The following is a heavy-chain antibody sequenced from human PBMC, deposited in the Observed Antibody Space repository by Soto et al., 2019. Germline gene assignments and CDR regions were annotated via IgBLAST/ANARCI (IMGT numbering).Heavy chain of an antibody. CDR1: GGTFSSYA. CDR3: AIGPHHYRNFQEGYRIYVKDF. CDR2: IIPIFGTA. V-gene: IGHV1-69*13. D-gene: IGHD4-4*01. J-gene: IGHJ6*04. Sequence: SVKVSCKASGGTFSSYAISWVRQAPGQGLEWMGGIIPIFGTANYAQKFQGRVTITADESTSTAYMELSSMRSEATAVYYCAIGPHHYRNFQEGYRIYVKDFLVTGTTLTVSS.